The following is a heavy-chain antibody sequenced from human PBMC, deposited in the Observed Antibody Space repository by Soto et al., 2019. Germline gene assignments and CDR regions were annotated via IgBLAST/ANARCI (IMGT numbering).Heavy chain of an antibody. CDR3: ARDRGYYDSSGYFDY. J-gene: IGHJ4*02. Sequence: QVQLVESGGGLVKPGGSLRLSCAASGFTFSDYYMSWIRQAPGKGLEWVSYISSSDNIIYYADSVKGRFTISRDNAKNSLYLQMNSLRAGDTAVYYCARDRGYYDSSGYFDYWGQGTLVTVSS. D-gene: IGHD3-22*01. CDR1: GFTFSDYY. V-gene: IGHV3-11*01. CDR2: ISSSDNII.